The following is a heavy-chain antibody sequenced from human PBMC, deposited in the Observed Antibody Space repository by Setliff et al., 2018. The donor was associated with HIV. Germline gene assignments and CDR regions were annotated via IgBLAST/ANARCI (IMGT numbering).Heavy chain of an antibody. CDR3: ARYSTLTTNFDY. Sequence: SETLSLTCSVSDYSISRGFYWGWIRQPPGKGLERIGSVHHGGSAYYNPDPSLTGRVTISLDTSKNQFSLKLAFVTAADTAVYYCARYSTLTTNFDYWGQGTLVTVSS. CDR2: VHHGGSA. D-gene: IGHD4-17*01. CDR1: DYSISRGFY. V-gene: IGHV4-38-2*02. J-gene: IGHJ4*02.